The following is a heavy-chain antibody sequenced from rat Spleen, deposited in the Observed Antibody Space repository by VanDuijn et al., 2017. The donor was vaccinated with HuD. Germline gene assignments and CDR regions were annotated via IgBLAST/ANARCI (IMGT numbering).Heavy chain of an antibody. CDR2: ISTSGGST. CDR1: GFTFSNYD. J-gene: IGHJ4*01. Sequence: EVQLVESGGGLVQPGRSLKLSCAASGFTFSNYDMAWVRQAPTKGLEWVASISTSGGSTYYRDSVKGRFTVSRDNAKSTLYLQMDSLRSEDTATYYCARLPGYNNYYVMDAWGQGASVTVSS. V-gene: IGHV5-25*01. CDR3: ARLPGYNNYYVMDA. D-gene: IGHD1-4*01.